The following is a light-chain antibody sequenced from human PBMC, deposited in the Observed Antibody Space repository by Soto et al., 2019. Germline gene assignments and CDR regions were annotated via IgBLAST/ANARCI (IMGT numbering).Light chain of an antibody. CDR2: AAS. CDR1: QSVSSSY. Sequence: IGFIRPLGTMTNYTQIRATLSCRASQSVSSSYLAWYQQKPGQAPRLLIYAASSRAAGLPERCSGSWGRADSPLTSSLLEHEDAAVYYCQQYGLSLRFCQGTRPEVK. V-gene: IGKV3-20*01. CDR3: QQYGLSLR. J-gene: IGKJ5*01.